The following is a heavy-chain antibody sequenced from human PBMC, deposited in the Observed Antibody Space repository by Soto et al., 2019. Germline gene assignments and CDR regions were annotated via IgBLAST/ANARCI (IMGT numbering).Heavy chain of an antibody. D-gene: IGHD2-15*01. CDR3: ARDTDCTGGSCYSLEY. Sequence: QVQLVQSGAEVKKPGSSVKVSCKASGGTFSSYTFTWVRQAPGQGLEWMGRIIPILGIVNYAQKFQGRVTITADKSSSTGYMELSSLRSEDTAVYYCARDTDCTGGSCYSLEYWGQGTLVTVSS. CDR2: IIPILGIV. J-gene: IGHJ4*02. V-gene: IGHV1-69*08. CDR1: GGTFSSYT.